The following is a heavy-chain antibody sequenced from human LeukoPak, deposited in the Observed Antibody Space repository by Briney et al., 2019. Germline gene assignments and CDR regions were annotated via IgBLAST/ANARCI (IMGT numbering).Heavy chain of an antibody. CDR2: IYYSGST. J-gene: IGHJ6*03. CDR1: GGSLSSHY. V-gene: IGHV4-59*11. D-gene: IGHD3-10*01. CDR3: ARGRKGRFGELLWARYYYYMDV. Sequence: SETLSLTCTVSGGSLSSHYWSWLRQPPGKGLEGLGYIYYSGSTNYNPSLKSRVTISVDTSKNQFSLKLSSVTAADTAVYYCARGRKGRFGELLWARYYYYMDVWGKGTTVTVSS.